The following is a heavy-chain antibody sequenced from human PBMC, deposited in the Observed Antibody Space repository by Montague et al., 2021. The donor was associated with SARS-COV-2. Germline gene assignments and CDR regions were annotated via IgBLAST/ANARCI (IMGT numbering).Heavy chain of an antibody. Sequence: SETLSLTCAVYGGSFSGYYWTWIRQSPGKGLEWIAEINRSGTTNYNFNPSLRSRVTISVDTSKSQFSLKLSSVTAADTGVYYCARWDPQTLTLIGLRGKSASDYWGQGTLVTVSP. CDR1: GGSFSGYY. CDR3: ARWDPQTLTLIGLRGKSASDY. J-gene: IGHJ4*02. V-gene: IGHV4-34*01. D-gene: IGHD4-23*01. CDR2: INRSGTT.